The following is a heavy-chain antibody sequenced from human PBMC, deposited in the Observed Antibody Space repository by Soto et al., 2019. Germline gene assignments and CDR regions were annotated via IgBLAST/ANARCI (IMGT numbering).Heavy chain of an antibody. CDR1: GYTFTSYY. J-gene: IGHJ4*02. D-gene: IGHD3-3*01. CDR2: INPSGGST. CDR3: ASTARWYYDFWSVYYPIFDS. V-gene: IGHV1-46*03. Sequence: WASVKVSCKASGYTFTSYYMHWVRQAPGQGLEWMGIINPSGGSTSYAQKFQGRVTMTRDTSTSTVYMELSSLRSEDTAVYYCASTARWYYDFWSVYYPIFDSWGQGTRVTVPS.